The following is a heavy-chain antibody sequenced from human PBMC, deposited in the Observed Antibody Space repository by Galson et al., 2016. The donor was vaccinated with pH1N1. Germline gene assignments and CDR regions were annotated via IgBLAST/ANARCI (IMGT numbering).Heavy chain of an antibody. CDR1: GYIFTDHY. Sequence: SVKVSCKASGYIFTDHYIHWVRQAPGQGLEWMGWINPNSGGTKYAQKFQGRVTMTRDTSISTVYMDLKSLKFDDTAVYYCTTQDKSWFDPWGQGTLVSVSS. CDR3: TTQDKSWFDP. CDR2: INPNSGGT. V-gene: IGHV1-2*02. J-gene: IGHJ5*02.